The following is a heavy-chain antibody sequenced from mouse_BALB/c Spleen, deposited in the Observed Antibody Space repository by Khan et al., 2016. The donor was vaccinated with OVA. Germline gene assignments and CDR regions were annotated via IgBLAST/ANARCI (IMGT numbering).Heavy chain of an antibody. CDR3: ANGNYGLFAY. Sequence: EVELVESGGGLVEPGGSLKLSCAASGFTFSTFVMSWVRQTPEKRLEWVATISSAATYTYYPDSVKGRFNISRDTAKNTLYLQMNSLRSEDTAIYYCANGNYGLFAYWGQGTLVTVSA. J-gene: IGHJ3*01. CDR1: GFTFSTFV. V-gene: IGHV5-9-1*01. D-gene: IGHD2-1*01. CDR2: ISSAATYT.